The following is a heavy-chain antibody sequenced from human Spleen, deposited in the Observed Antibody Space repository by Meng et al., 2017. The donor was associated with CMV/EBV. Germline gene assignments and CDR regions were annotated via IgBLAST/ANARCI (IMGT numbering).Heavy chain of an antibody. CDR1: GFTFSSYE. V-gene: IGHV3-48*03. Sequence: GGSLRLSCAGSGFTFSSYEMNWVRQAPGKGLEWVSYVSSSGNTVYYADSVKGRFTISRDNAKKSLYLQMNSLRAEDTAVYYCAGSIDYWGQGTLVTVSS. J-gene: IGHJ4*02. CDR3: AGSIDY. CDR2: VSSSGNTV.